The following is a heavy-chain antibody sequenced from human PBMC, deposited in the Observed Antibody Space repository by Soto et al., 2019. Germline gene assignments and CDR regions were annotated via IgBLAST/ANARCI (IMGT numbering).Heavy chain of an antibody. CDR3: ARGTTVVTYYDGMDV. D-gene: IGHD4-17*01. CDR1: GGTFSSYT. Sequence: QVQLVQSGAEVKKPGSSVKVSCKASGGTFSSYTISWVRQAPGQGLEWMGRIIPILGIANYAQKFQGRVTITADKSTSTAYMELSSLRSEDTAVYYCARGTTVVTYYDGMDVWGQGTTVTVSS. J-gene: IGHJ6*02. V-gene: IGHV1-69*02. CDR2: IIPILGIA.